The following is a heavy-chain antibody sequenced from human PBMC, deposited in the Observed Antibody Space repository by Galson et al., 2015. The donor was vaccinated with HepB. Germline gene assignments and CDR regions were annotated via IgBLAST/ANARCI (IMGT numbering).Heavy chain of an antibody. V-gene: IGHV3-21*01. CDR3: VGEGGYRYGWFDY. D-gene: IGHD5-18*01. Sequence: SLRLSCAVSGFRFGNYNMNWVRQAPGKGLEWVSSISSSTTYISYADSVRGRFTISRDNAKNSLSLQMNSLRAEDTAVYYCVGEGGYRYGWFDYWGQGTLVTVSS. J-gene: IGHJ4*02. CDR1: GFRFGNYN. CDR2: ISSSTTYI.